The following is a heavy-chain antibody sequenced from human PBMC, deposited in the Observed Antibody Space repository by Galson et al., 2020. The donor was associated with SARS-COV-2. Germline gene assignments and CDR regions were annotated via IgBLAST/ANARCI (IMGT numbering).Heavy chain of an antibody. D-gene: IGHD1-1*01. J-gene: IGHJ4*02. V-gene: IGHV4-39*01. Sequence: SETLSLTCTVSGGSISSSSYYWGWIRQPPGKGLEWIGSIYYSGSTYYNPSLKSRVTISVDTSKNQFSLKLSSVTAADTAVYYCVGGGLEYPLDYWGQGTLVTVSS. CDR2: IYYSGST. CDR3: VGGGLEYPLDY. CDR1: GGSISSSSYY.